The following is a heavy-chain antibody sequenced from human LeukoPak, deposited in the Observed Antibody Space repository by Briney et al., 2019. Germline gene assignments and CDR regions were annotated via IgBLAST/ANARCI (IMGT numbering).Heavy chain of an antibody. CDR2: VSYDGSNK. CDR3: ARVDDLDAFDI. D-gene: IGHD2-2*03. Sequence: GGSLRLSCAASGFTFSSHAMHWVRQAPGKGLEWVAVVSYDGSNKYYADSVKGRFTISRDNSKNTLYLQMNSLRAEDTAVYYCARVDDLDAFDIWGQGTLVTVSS. CDR1: GFTFSSHA. J-gene: IGHJ3*02. V-gene: IGHV3-30*04.